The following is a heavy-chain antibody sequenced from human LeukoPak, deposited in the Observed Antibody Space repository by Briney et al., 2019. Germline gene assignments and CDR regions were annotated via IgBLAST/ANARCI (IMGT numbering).Heavy chain of an antibody. V-gene: IGHV3-48*04. CDR3: ARGYSSSWYNYYYYGMDV. D-gene: IGHD6-13*01. CDR1: GFTFSSYS. CDR2: ISSSSSTI. J-gene: IGHJ6*02. Sequence: GGSLRLSCAASGFTFSSYSMNWVRQAPGKGLEWVSYISSSSSTIYYADSVKGRFTISRDNAKNSLYLQMNSLRAEDTAVYYCARGYSSSWYNYYYYGMDVWGQGTTVTVSS.